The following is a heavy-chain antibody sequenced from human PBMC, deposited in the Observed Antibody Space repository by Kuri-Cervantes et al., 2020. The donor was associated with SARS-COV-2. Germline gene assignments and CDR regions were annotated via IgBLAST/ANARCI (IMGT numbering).Heavy chain of an antibody. CDR1: GYTFTSYG. Sequence: GESLKISCKASGYTFTSYGISWVRQAPGQGLEWMGWISAYNGNTNYAQKLQGRVTMTTDTSTSTAYMELRSLRSDDTAVYYCARVGYYGSGSTYLPDYWGQGTLITVSS. CDR2: ISAYNGNT. CDR3: ARVGYYGSGSTYLPDY. J-gene: IGHJ4*02. D-gene: IGHD3-10*01. V-gene: IGHV1-18*01.